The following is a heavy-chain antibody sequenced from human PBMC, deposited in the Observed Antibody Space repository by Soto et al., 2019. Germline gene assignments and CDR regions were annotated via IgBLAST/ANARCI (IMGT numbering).Heavy chain of an antibody. CDR2: INANSGGT. CDR3: GREFSGDRSGGRDALDI. D-gene: IGHD4-17*01. Sequence: QVQLVQSGAEVKKPGASVKVSCKASGYTFTGYYMHWVRQAPGQGLEWMGWINANSGGTNYAQKFQGCVTMTTETSISSAYLELRRLRSDDTAVYYCGREFSGDRSGGRDALDIWGQGTMVTVSS. V-gene: IGHV1-2*04. J-gene: IGHJ3*02. CDR1: GYTFTGYY.